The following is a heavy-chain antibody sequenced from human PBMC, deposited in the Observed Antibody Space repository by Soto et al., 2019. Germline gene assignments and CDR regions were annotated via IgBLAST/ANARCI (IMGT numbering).Heavy chain of an antibody. CDR1: GDSVSSDSVA. CDR2: TYYRTKWFN. D-gene: IGHD1-26*01. V-gene: IGHV6-1*01. CDR3: ATDRGKYIDFFDY. Sequence: SQPLSLTCAISGDSVSSDSVAWNWIRQSTSRGLEWLGRTYYRTKWFNDYAVSVMSRITITPDTSRNQFSLQLTSVTPEDTAVYYCATDRGKYIDFFDYWGQGILVTVS. J-gene: IGHJ4*02.